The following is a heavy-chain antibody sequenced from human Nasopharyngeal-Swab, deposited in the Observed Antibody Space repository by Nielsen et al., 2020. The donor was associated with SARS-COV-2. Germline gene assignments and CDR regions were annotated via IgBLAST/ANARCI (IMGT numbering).Heavy chain of an antibody. Sequence: GESLKISCRTSGYSFTIKWIGWVRQVPGKGLEWVGSIYPGDSDTRYSPSVQGQVTISADKSISTAYLQWSTLKASDTAIYYCARGPRYFDLWGRGTLVTVSS. J-gene: IGHJ2*01. CDR3: ARGPRYFDL. CDR1: GYSFTIKW. CDR2: IYPGDSDT. D-gene: IGHD2-15*01. V-gene: IGHV5-51*03.